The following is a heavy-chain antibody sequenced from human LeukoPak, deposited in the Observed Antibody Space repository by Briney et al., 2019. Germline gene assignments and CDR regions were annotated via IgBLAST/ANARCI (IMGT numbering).Heavy chain of an antibody. J-gene: IGHJ4*02. CDR2: ISYDGSNK. CDR3: AAGGHFDY. D-gene: IGHD3-16*01. V-gene: IGHV3-30*03. CDR1: GFTFSSYG. Sequence: GGSLRLSCAASGFTFSSYGIHWVRQAPGKGLEWVAVISYDGSNKYYADSVKGRFTISRDNSKNTLYLQMNSLRAEDTAVYYCAAGGHFDYWGQGTLVTVSS.